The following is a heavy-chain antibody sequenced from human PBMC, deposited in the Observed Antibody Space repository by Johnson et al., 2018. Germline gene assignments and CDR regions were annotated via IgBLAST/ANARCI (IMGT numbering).Heavy chain of an antibody. J-gene: IGHJ3*02. D-gene: IGHD3-10*01. CDR3: AKDYYYGSGSYLPETFDI. Sequence: QVQLVESGGGVVQPGRSLRLSCAASGFTFSSYGMHWVRQAPGKGLEWVAVISYDGSNKYYADSVKGRFTISRDNSKNTLYLQMTSLRAEDTAVYYCAKDYYYGSGSYLPETFDIWGQGTMVTVSS. V-gene: IGHV3-30*18. CDR2: ISYDGSNK. CDR1: GFTFSSYG.